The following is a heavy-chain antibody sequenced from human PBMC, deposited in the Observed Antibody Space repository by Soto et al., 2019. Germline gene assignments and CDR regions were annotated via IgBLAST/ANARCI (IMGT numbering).Heavy chain of an antibody. Sequence: QVQLVESGGGVVQPGRSLRLSCAASGFTFSSYGMHWVRQAPGKGLEWVAVIWYDGSNKYYADSVKGRFTISRDNSKNTLYLQMNSLRAEDTAVYYCAGGPIHYYYGMDVWGQGTTVTVSS. CDR1: GFTFSSYG. CDR2: IWYDGSNK. D-gene: IGHD3-16*01. J-gene: IGHJ6*02. CDR3: AGGPIHYYYGMDV. V-gene: IGHV3-33*01.